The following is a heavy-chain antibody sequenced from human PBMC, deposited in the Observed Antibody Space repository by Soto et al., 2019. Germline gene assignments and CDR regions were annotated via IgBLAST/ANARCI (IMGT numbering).Heavy chain of an antibody. CDR1: GFPFTSHG. CDR2: ISHDGTNK. Sequence: HVHLVESGGGVVLPGRSLRLSCAASGFPFTSHGIHWVRQAPGKGLEWLAAISHDGTNKFYPDSVKGRFTISRDNSQRMVYLEMNSLRTEDTALYYCAKDMFYDRSGSDFWGQGSLVTVSS. V-gene: IGHV3-30*18. J-gene: IGHJ4*02. CDR3: AKDMFYDRSGSDF. D-gene: IGHD3-22*01.